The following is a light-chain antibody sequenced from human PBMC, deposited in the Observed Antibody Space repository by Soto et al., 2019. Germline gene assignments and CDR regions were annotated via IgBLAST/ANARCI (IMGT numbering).Light chain of an antibody. CDR3: QQSYRTPYT. V-gene: IGKV1-39*01. J-gene: IGKJ2*01. CDR1: QINNNY. CDR2: DAS. Sequence: DLQMTQSPSSLSASVGDRVTITCRASQINNNYLNWYQQKPGKAPKLLIYDASSLQSGVPSRFSGSGSGTDFTLTISNLQPEDFATYYCQQSYRTPYTFGQGTKLEIK.